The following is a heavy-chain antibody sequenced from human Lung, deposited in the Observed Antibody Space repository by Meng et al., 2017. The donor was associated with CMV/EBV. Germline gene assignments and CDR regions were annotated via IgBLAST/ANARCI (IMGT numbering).Heavy chain of an antibody. Sequence: SXTXSLXCAVYGGSFSGYYWSWIRQPPGKGLEWIGEINHSGSTNYNPSLKSRVTISVDTSKNQFSLKLSSVTAADTAVYYCARGDPRRHCSSTSCYRGFYRLDPXGQGXLVTVSS. CDR1: GGSFSGYY. J-gene: IGHJ5*02. D-gene: IGHD2-2*02. CDR2: INHSGST. CDR3: ARGDPRRHCSSTSCYRGFYRLDP. V-gene: IGHV4-34*01.